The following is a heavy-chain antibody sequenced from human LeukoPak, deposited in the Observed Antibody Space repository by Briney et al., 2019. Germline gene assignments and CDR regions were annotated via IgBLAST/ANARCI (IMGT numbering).Heavy chain of an antibody. Sequence: PSETLSLTCTVSSYSISSGYYWGWIRQPPGKGLEWIGSIYHSGNTYYNPSLKSRLTISVDTSKNQLSLKLSSVTAADTAVYYCARDWGSSWYRGYFDYWGQGTLVTVSS. CDR1: SYSISSGYY. V-gene: IGHV4-38-2*02. CDR3: ARDWGSSWYRGYFDY. J-gene: IGHJ4*02. CDR2: IYHSGNT. D-gene: IGHD6-13*01.